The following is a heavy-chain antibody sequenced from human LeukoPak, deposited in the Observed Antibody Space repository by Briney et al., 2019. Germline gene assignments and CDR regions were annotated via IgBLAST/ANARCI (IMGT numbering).Heavy chain of an antibody. Sequence: ASVKVSCKASGYSFSGYYINWVRQAPGQGLEWMGWINPNSGATNYAQKFQGTVTMTRDTSTSTAYMELSRLRSDDTAVYYCARDQNYFDTTAYYGMDCWGQGTLVTVSS. CDR3: ARDQNYFDTTAYYGMDC. J-gene: IGHJ4*02. V-gene: IGHV1-2*02. CDR2: INPNSGAT. CDR1: GYSFSGYY. D-gene: IGHD3-22*01.